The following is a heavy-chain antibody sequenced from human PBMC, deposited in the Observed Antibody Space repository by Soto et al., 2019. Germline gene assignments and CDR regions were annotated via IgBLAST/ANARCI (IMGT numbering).Heavy chain of an antibody. J-gene: IGHJ3*02. D-gene: IGHD3-10*01. CDR1: GFTFSSYS. CDR3: AREGYYYGSGTQHDVFDI. CDR2: ISSSSSYI. Sequence: GGSLRLSCAASGFTFSSYSMNWVRQAPGKGLEWVSSISSSSSYIYYADSVKGRFTISRDNAKNSLYLQMNSLRAEDTAVYYCAREGYYYGSGTQHDVFDIWGQGKMVTASS. V-gene: IGHV3-21*01.